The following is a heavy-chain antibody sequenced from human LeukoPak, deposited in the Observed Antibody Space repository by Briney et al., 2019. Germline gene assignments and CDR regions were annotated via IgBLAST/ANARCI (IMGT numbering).Heavy chain of an antibody. CDR2: IYSDNT. CDR1: GFTVSSNS. J-gene: IGHJ4*02. V-gene: IGHV3-53*01. CDR3: ARDEDSSGWYVY. Sequence: GGSLRLSCTVSGFTVSSNSMSWVRQAPGKGLEWVSFIYSDNTHYSDSVKGRFTISRDNAKNSLYLQMNSLRAEDTAVYYCARDEDSSGWYVYWGQGTLVTVSS. D-gene: IGHD6-19*01.